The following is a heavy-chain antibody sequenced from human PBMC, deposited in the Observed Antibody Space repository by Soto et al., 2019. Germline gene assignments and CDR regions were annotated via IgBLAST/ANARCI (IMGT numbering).Heavy chain of an antibody. V-gene: IGHV1-18*01. CDR3: AREGHYYDSSGYSRTRYFDY. CDR2: ISDYNGNT. CDR1: GYTFTSYG. Sequence: QVQLVQSGAEVKKPGASVKVSCQASGYTFTSYGISWVRQAPGQGLEWMGWISDYNGNTNYAQKLQGRVTMTTDTSTSTAYMELRSLRSDATAVYYCAREGHYYDSSGYSRTRYFDYWGQGTLVTVSS. D-gene: IGHD3-22*01. J-gene: IGHJ4*02.